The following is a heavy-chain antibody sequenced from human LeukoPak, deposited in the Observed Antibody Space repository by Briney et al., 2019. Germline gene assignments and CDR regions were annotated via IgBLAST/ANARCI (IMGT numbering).Heavy chain of an antibody. V-gene: IGHV3-21*06. CDR2: IASDTTYM. CDR3: ARDYYDSSASATFDY. J-gene: IGHJ4*02. D-gene: IGHD3-22*01. Sequence: KTGGALRLSCEAPGFTFSTYTVTSVRQAPGKGLEWVSSIASDTTYMKYADSVKGRFSVSRDNAKNSVFLEMKSLRADDTAVYFCARDYYDSSASATFDYWGRGTLVTVSS. CDR1: GFTFSTYT.